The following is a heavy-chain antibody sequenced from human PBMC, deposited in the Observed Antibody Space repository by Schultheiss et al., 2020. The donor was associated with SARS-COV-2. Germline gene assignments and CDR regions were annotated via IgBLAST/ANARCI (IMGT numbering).Heavy chain of an antibody. CDR1: GYTFTGYY. J-gene: IGHJ6*02. D-gene: IGHD3-10*01. CDR3: AREETPGSGMDV. V-gene: IGHV1-18*04. Sequence: ASVKVSCKASGYTFTGYYMHWVRQAPGQGLEWLGWISGYNDNTNYAQNLQGRVTMTTDTSTSTAYMELRSLRSDDTAVYYCAREETPGSGMDVWGQGTTVTVSS. CDR2: ISGYNDNT.